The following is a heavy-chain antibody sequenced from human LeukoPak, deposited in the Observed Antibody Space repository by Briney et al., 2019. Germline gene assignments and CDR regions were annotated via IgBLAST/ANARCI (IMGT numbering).Heavy chain of an antibody. V-gene: IGHV4-39*07. J-gene: IGHJ4*02. CDR1: GGSISSSSYY. D-gene: IGHD5-18*01. CDR3: ARDTAMGQFDY. CDR2: IYYSGST. Sequence: SETLSLTCTVSGGSISSSSYYWGWLRQPPGKGLEWIGSIYYSGSTYYNPSLKSRVTISVDTSKNQFSLKLSSVTAADTAVYYCARDTAMGQFDYWGQGTLVTVSS.